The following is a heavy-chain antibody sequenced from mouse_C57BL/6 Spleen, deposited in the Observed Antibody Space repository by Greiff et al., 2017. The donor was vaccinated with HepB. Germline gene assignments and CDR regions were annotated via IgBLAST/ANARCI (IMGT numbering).Heavy chain of an antibody. V-gene: IGHV1-82*01. Sequence: VQLQQSGPELVKPGASVKISCKASGYAFSSSWMNWVKQRPGKGLEWIGRIYPGDGDTNYNGKFKGQATLPADKSSSTAYMQLSSLTSEDSAVYFCARWELTGTRAIDYWGQGASVTVSS. J-gene: IGHJ4*01. CDR2: IYPGDGDT. CDR1: GYAFSSSW. D-gene: IGHD4-1*01. CDR3: ARWELTGTRAIDY.